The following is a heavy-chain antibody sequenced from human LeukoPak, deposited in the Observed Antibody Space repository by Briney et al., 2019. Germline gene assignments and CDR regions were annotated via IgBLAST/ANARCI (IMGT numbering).Heavy chain of an antibody. CDR2: IYYSGNT. D-gene: IGHD6-19*01. CDR3: ARQFYSSGWYADY. J-gene: IGHJ4*02. V-gene: IGHV4-39*01. CDR1: GGSISSNGYY. Sequence: SETLSLTCTVSGGSISSNGYYWGWIRQPPGKGLEWIGSIYYSGNTYKKLSLKSRVTISVATSKNQFSLKLNSVTAADTAVYYCARQFYSSGWYADYWGQGNLVTVSS.